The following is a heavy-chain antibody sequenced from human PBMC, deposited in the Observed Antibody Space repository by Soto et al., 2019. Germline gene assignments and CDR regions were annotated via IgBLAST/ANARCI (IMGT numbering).Heavy chain of an antibody. D-gene: IGHD3-3*01. J-gene: IGHJ5*02. Sequence: SETLSLTCTVSGGSISSYYWSWIRQPPGKXLEWIGYIYYSGSTNYNPSLKSRVTISVDTSKNQFSLKLSSVTAADTAVYYCARVGGYDFWSGYYRLWFDPWGQGTLVTVSS. V-gene: IGHV4-59*01. CDR3: ARVGGYDFWSGYYRLWFDP. CDR2: IYYSGST. CDR1: GGSISSYY.